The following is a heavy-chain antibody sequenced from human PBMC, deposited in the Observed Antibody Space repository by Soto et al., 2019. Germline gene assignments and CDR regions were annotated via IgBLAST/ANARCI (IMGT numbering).Heavy chain of an antibody. Sequence: SGGSLRLSCAASGFTFSSYAMHWVRQAPGKGLEWVAVISYDGSNKYYADSVKGRFTISRDNSKNTLYLQMNSLRAEDTAVYYCARARGERAVGAFDIWGQGTMVTVSS. CDR2: ISYDGSNK. D-gene: IGHD3-10*01. V-gene: IGHV3-30-3*01. CDR3: ARARGERAVGAFDI. J-gene: IGHJ3*02. CDR1: GFTFSSYA.